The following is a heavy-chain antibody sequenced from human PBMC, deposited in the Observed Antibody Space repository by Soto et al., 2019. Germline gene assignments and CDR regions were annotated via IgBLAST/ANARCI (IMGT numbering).Heavy chain of an antibody. CDR2: ISGSGGST. Sequence: EVQLLESGGGLVQPGGSLRLSCAASGFTFSSYAMSWVRQAPGKGLEWVSAISGSGGSTYYADSVKGRFTISRDNSKNSLYLQMTIMRAEDTAVYYCAIATTSSPYGMDVWGQGTTVTVSS. CDR1: GFTFSSYA. J-gene: IGHJ6*02. CDR3: AIATTSSPYGMDV. V-gene: IGHV3-23*01. D-gene: IGHD4-4*01.